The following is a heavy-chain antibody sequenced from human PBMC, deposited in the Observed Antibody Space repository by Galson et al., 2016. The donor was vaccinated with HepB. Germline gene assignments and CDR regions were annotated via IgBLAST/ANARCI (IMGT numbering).Heavy chain of an antibody. CDR2: ISNSGSRT. V-gene: IGHV3-11*01. D-gene: IGHD7-27*01. CDR3: ARSELGVGDAFDV. CDR1: GFTFSDAW. J-gene: IGHJ3*01. Sequence: SLRLSCAASGFTFSDAWMSWVRQAPGKGLEWVSYISNSGSRTFYADSVKGRFTISRDNAQNSLYLQMNSLTAEDTAVYYCARSELGVGDAFDVWGQGTMLTVSS.